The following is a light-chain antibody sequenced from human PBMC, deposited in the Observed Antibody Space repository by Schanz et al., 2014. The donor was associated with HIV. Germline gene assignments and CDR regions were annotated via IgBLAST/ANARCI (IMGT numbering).Light chain of an antibody. CDR2: DVS. V-gene: IGLV2-14*01. CDR1: SSDVGGYNY. CDR3: STYTSGTPYVV. J-gene: IGLJ2*01. Sequence: QSALTQPASVSGSPGQSITISCTGTSSDVGGYNYVSWYQQHPGKAPKLMIYDVSNRPSGVSNRFSGSKSGNTASLTISGLQAEDEADYYCSTYTSGTPYVVFGGGTKLTV.